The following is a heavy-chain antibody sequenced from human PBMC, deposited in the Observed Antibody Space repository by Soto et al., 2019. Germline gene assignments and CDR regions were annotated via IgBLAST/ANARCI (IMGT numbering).Heavy chain of an antibody. CDR3: VKGRGQVVDADDAFDI. D-gene: IGHD2-15*01. CDR1: GLTFSSYA. J-gene: IGHJ3*02. Sequence: PGGSLRLSCAASGLTFSSYAMSWVRQAPGKGLEWVSAISGSGGSTYYADSVKGRFTISRDNSKNTLYLQMNSLIAEDTAVYYCVKGRGQVVDADDAFDIWGQVTMVTVSS. CDR2: ISGSGGST. V-gene: IGHV3-23*01.